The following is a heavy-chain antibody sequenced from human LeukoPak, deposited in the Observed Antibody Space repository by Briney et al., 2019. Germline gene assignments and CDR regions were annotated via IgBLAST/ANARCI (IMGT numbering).Heavy chain of an antibody. J-gene: IGHJ4*02. CDR1: EYRFTELS. CDR2: FDLVHGDA. D-gene: IGHD5-18*01. Sequence: ASVKVSCKVSEYRFTELSRHWERQAPGKGLEWLGGFDLVHGDAIYAQKFQGRVTMTEDTSTDTSYMELSSLGSEDTAVYFCTAGRAYSLLDFWGQGTLVIVSS. V-gene: IGHV1-24*01. CDR3: TAGRAYSLLDF.